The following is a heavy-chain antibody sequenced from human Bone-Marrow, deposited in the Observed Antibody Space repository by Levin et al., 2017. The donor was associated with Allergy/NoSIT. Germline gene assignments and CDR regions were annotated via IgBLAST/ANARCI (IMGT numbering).Heavy chain of an antibody. D-gene: IGHD4-17*01. CDR3: VKGGTTVSTNWFDP. CDR1: GFTFSSYA. CDR2: ISGNGGNT. Sequence: GGSLRLSCSASGFTFSSYAMHWVRQAPGKGLEYVSSISGNGGNTYYADSVKGRFTISRDNSRNTLYFQIRSLRTEDTAVYYCVKGGTTVSTNWFDPWGQGTLVTVSS. J-gene: IGHJ5*02. V-gene: IGHV3-64D*06.